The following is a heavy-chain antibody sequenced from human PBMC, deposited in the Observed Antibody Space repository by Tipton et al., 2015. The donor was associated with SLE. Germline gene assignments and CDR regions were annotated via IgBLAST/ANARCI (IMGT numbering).Heavy chain of an antibody. J-gene: IGHJ4*02. CDR3: ASSTGEASGWPRPPYYFDY. CDR2: IYTSGST. D-gene: IGHD6-19*01. Sequence: LRLSCTVSGCSLSRGIYYWSWIRQPAGKGLEWVGLIYTSGSTNYNPSLKSRVTISVDTSKNQFSLKLSPVTAADTAVYYCASSTGEASGWPRPPYYFDYWGQGTLVTVSS. CDR1: GCSLSRGIYY. V-gene: IGHV4-61*02.